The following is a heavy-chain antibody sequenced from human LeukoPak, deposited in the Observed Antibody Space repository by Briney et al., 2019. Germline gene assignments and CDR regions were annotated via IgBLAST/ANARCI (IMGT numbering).Heavy chain of an antibody. CDR1: GGSISGYY. CDR3: ARGGTTKVTPMDF. CDR2: IGGIT. J-gene: IGHJ4*02. V-gene: IGHV4-4*08. D-gene: IGHD4-17*01. Sequence: PSETLSLTCTVSGGSISGYYWNWIRQPPGKGLEWVACIGGITNYSPSLKGRVTISVDTSKNQVSLTVTSVTAADTAMYYCARGGTTKVTPMDFWGRGILVTVSS.